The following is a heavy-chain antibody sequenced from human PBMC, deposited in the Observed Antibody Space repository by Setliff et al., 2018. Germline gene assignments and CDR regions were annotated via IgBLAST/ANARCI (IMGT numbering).Heavy chain of an antibody. J-gene: IGHJ4*02. CDR2: IIPILGIA. D-gene: IGHD3-16*01. Sequence: ASVKVSCKASGGTFSSYAISWVRQAPGQGLEWMGGIIPILGIANYAQKFQGRVTMTGQASINTAYMELTSLTSEDTAVYYCVRNPLGPEASTPGGYWGQGTLVTVSS. V-gene: IGHV1-69*10. CDR1: GGTFSSYA. CDR3: VRNPLGPEASTPGGY.